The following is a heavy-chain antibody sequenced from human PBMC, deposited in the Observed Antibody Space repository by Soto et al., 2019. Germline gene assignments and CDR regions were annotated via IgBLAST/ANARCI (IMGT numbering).Heavy chain of an antibody. Sequence: AXVEISCQASGYTFTSYYIHWVRTAPGQGLEWMGIINPSGGSTNYAQKLRGRVAMTRDTSTSTVYMELNSLRSEDTDVYYCARPPYPGCINAVCYPLDYWGQGTLVTVSS. D-gene: IGHD2-8*01. CDR1: GYTFTSYY. CDR3: ARPPYPGCINAVCYPLDY. J-gene: IGHJ4*02. V-gene: IGHV1-46*01. CDR2: INPSGGST.